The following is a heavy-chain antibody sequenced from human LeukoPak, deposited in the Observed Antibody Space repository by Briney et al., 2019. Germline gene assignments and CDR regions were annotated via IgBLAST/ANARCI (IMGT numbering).Heavy chain of an antibody. V-gene: IGHV4-34*01. J-gene: IGHJ2*01. CDR2: INHSGST. CDR3: ARVLEGSSGQHWYFDL. CDR1: GGSFSGYY. Sequence: SETLSLTCAVYGGSFSGYYWSWIRQPRGRGLEWIGEINHSGSTNYNPSLKSRVTISVDTSKNQFSLRLSSVTAADTAVYYCARVLEGSSGQHWYFDLWGRGTLVTVSS. D-gene: IGHD6-19*01.